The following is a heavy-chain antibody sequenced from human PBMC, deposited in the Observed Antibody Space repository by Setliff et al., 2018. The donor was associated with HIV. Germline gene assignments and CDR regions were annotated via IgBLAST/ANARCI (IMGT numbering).Heavy chain of an antibody. CDR2: IKHTGVT. J-gene: IGHJ4*02. CDR3: TADSRESPNLDY. V-gene: IGHV4-34*10. D-gene: IGHD3-22*01. Sequence: PSETLSLTCSVYGGSFSTYYWTWIRQPPGRGLEWIGEIKHTGVTNYNPSLKSRVTISRDNSKNTMFLELNSLRAEDTAIYYCTADSRESPNLDYWGQGTPVTVSS. CDR1: GGSFSTYY.